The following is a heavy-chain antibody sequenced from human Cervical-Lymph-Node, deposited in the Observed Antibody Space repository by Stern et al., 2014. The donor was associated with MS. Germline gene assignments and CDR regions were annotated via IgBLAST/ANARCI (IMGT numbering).Heavy chain of an antibody. J-gene: IGHJ6*02. Sequence: VQLEESGADMKKPGSSVKVSCKASGDTFSNSAFSWVRQAPGQGLEWMGGILPIFGTANYAQNFQGRVTMTADESTSTVYMELSSLRSDDTAVYYCARDSEIFFAMDVWGQGTSVTVSS. CDR3: ARDSEIFFAMDV. CDR1: GDTFSNSA. D-gene: IGHD1-14*01. V-gene: IGHV1-69*01. CDR2: ILPIFGTA.